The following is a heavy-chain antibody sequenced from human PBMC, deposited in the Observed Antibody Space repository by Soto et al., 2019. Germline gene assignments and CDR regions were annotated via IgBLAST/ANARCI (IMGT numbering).Heavy chain of an antibody. CDR2: ISSSGSTI. CDR3: ASHGGSGYSYGYDYGMDV. CDR1: GFTFSDYY. Sequence: PGGSLRLSCAASGFTFSDYYMSWIRQAPGKGLEWVSYISSSGSTIYYADSVKGRFTISRDNAKNSLYLQMNSLRAEDTAVYYCASHGGSGYSYGYDYGMDVWGQGTTVTVSS. V-gene: IGHV3-11*01. J-gene: IGHJ6*02. D-gene: IGHD5-18*01.